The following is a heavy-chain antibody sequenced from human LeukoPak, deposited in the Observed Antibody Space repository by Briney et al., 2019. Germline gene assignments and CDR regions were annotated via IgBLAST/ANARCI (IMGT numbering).Heavy chain of an antibody. D-gene: IGHD3-3*01. J-gene: IGHJ4*02. CDR2: IKQDGSEK. V-gene: IGHV3-7*03. Sequence: AGGSLRLSCAASGFTFSSYWMSWVRQAPGKGLEWVANIKQDGSEKYYVDSVKGRFTISRDNSKNTLYLQMNSLRAEDTAVYYCARLTYYDFWSGYSQLGYFDYWGQGTLVTVSS. CDR1: GFTFSSYW. CDR3: ARLTYYDFWSGYSQLGYFDY.